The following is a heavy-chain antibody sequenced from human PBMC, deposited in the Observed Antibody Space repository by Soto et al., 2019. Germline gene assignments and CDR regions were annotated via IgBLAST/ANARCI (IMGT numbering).Heavy chain of an antibody. D-gene: IGHD1-26*01. CDR1: GFTFSSYA. CDR2: ISGSGGST. Sequence: GGSLRLSCAASGFTFSSYAMSWVRQAPGKGLEWVSAISGSGGSTYCADYVKGWFTISRDNSKNTLYLQMNSLRADDTAVYFWAKGNFVVGSYYDYRGQGTLVTVSA. CDR3: AKGNFVVGSYYDY. V-gene: IGHV3-23*01. J-gene: IGHJ4*02.